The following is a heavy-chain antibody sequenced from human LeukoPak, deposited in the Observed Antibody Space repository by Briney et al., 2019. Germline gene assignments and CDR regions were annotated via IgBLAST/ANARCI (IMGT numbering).Heavy chain of an antibody. Sequence: GGSLRLSCAASGFTFSTYNMNWVRQAPGKGLEGVSSISSTSTSIYYADSVKGRFTISRDNGKNSLYLQMDSLRAEDTAVYYCARLITGTHYFDSWGQGTLVTVSS. V-gene: IGHV3-21*01. CDR3: ARLITGTHYFDS. J-gene: IGHJ4*02. CDR2: ISSTSTSI. CDR1: GFTFSTYN. D-gene: IGHD1-20*01.